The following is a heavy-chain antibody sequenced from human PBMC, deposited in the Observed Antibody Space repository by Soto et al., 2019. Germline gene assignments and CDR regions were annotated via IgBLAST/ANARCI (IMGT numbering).Heavy chain of an antibody. CDR3: AARYSGYDNDFDY. J-gene: IGHJ4*02. Sequence: PSETLSLTCTVSGGSISSGGYYWSWIRQHPGKGLEWIGYIYYSGSTYYNPSLKGRVTISVDTSKNQFSLKLSSVTAADTAVYYCAARYSGYDNDFDYWGQGTLVTVSS. CDR1: GGSISSGGYY. V-gene: IGHV4-31*03. CDR2: IYYSGST. D-gene: IGHD5-12*01.